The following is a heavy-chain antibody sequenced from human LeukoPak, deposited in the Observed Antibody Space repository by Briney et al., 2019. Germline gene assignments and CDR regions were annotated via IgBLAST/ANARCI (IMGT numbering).Heavy chain of an antibody. J-gene: IGHJ3*01. CDR3: AKDLDGSGTYYNTGQDAFDF. CDR1: GFSFDSYG. CDR2: MSYDGSNK. Sequence: GGSLRLSCAASGFSFDSYGMHWVRQAPGKGLEWVAVMSYDGSNKYYADSVKGRFTISRDNSKNTLFLQMNSLRPDDTAVYYCAKDLDGSGTYYNTGQDAFDFWGQGTMVTVSS. V-gene: IGHV3-30*18. D-gene: IGHD3-10*01.